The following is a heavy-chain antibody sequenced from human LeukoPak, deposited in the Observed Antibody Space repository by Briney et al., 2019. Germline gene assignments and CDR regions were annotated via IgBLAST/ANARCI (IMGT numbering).Heavy chain of an antibody. CDR2: ISAYNGNT. J-gene: IGHJ5*02. CDR3: AMGGGPERSEYYDILTGYGYRGFDP. Sequence: GASVKVSCKASGYTFTSYGISWVRQAPGQGLEWMGWISAYNGNTNYAQKLQGRVTMTEDTSTDTAYMELSSLRSEDTAVYYCAMGGGPERSEYYDILTGYGYRGFDPWGQGTLVTVSS. CDR1: GYTFTSYG. D-gene: IGHD3-9*01. V-gene: IGHV1-18*01.